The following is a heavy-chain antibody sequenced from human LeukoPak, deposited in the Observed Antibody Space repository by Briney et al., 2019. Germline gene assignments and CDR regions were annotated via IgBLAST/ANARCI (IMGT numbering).Heavy chain of an antibody. Sequence: ASVKVSCKASGGTFSSYAINWVRQATGQGLEWMGWMNPNSGNTGYAQKFQGRATITRNTSISTAYMELSSLRSEDTAVYYCARGYYDSSGYYYYYYMDVWGKGTTVTVSS. D-gene: IGHD3-22*01. CDR2: MNPNSGNT. J-gene: IGHJ6*03. V-gene: IGHV1-8*03. CDR1: GGTFSSYA. CDR3: ARGYYDSSGYYYYYYMDV.